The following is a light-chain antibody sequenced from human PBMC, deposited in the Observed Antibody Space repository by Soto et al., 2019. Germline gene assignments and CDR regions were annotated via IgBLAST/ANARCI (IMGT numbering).Light chain of an antibody. V-gene: IGKV3-20*01. J-gene: IGKJ1*01. Sequence: ESVLTQSPGTLSLSPGERATLSCRASQSVNSNYLAWYQQKPGQAPRLLIYGASTRATGIPDRFSGSGSGTDFTLTISRLEPEDSAVYYCQQYGSSPTWTFGQGTRWIS. CDR3: QQYGSSPTWT. CDR1: QSVNSNY. CDR2: GAS.